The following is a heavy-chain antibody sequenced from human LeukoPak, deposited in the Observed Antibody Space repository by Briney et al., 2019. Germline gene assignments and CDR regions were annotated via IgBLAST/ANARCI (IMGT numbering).Heavy chain of an antibody. Sequence: ASVKVPCKASGYTFTSYGISWVRQAPGQGLEWMGWISAYNGNTNYTQKLQGRVTMTTDTSTSTAYMELRSLRSDDTAVYYCARVGSYFRNFDYWGQGTLVTVSS. CDR3: ARVGSYFRNFDY. J-gene: IGHJ4*02. CDR2: ISAYNGNT. D-gene: IGHD1-26*01. V-gene: IGHV1-18*01. CDR1: GYTFTSYG.